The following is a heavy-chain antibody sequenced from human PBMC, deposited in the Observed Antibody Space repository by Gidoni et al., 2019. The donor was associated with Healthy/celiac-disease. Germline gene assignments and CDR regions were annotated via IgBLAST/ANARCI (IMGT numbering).Heavy chain of an antibody. Sequence: QVQLVESGGGVVQPGRSLRLSCAASGFTFSSYGMHWVRQAPGKGLEWVAVISYDGSNKYYADSVKGRFTISRDNSKNTLYLQMNSLRAEDTAVYYCANGRGVRPYPDYWGQGTLVTVSS. CDR1: GFTFSSYG. CDR2: ISYDGSNK. J-gene: IGHJ4*02. D-gene: IGHD3-10*01. CDR3: ANGRGVRPYPDY. V-gene: IGHV3-30*18.